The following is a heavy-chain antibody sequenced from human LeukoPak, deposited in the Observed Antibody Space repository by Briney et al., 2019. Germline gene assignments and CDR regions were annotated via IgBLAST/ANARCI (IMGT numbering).Heavy chain of an antibody. CDR2: IKQDGSEK. D-gene: IGHD3-22*01. CDR3: ARGAIGWSYYDSSY. V-gene: IGHV3-7*01. CDR1: GFAFSSYW. J-gene: IGHJ4*02. Sequence: PGGSLRLSCAASGFAFSSYWMSWVRQAPGKGLEWVANIKQDGSEKYYVDSVKGRFTISRDNAKNSLYLQMNSLRAEDTAVYYCARGAIGWSYYDSSYWGQGTLVTVSS.